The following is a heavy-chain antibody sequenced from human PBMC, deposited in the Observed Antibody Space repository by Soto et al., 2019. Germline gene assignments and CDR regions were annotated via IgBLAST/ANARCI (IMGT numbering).Heavy chain of an antibody. CDR2: IYYSGST. CDR3: ARERGRAGDPRDYYGMDV. Sequence: PSATLSLTCTVSGGSISSYYWSWIRQPPGKRLKPIAYIYYSGSTNYNPSLKSRDTISVDTSKNQFSLKLSSVTAADTAVYYCARERGRAGDPRDYYGMDVWGQGTTVTVSS. V-gene: IGHV4-59*01. CDR1: GGSISSYY. J-gene: IGHJ6*02. D-gene: IGHD2-21*02.